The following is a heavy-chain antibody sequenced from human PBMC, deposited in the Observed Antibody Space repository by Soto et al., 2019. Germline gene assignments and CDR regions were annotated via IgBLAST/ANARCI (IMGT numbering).Heavy chain of an antibody. CDR1: GYRLSNYY. CDR3: ARAELIVAGQAFDS. V-gene: IGHV1-46*01. J-gene: IGHJ4*02. CDR2: VNPSDGRA. D-gene: IGHD5-12*01. Sequence: QVDLVQSGAEVKKPGASVKMSCKSSGYRLSNYYMHWVRQAPGQGLEWMGIVNPSDGRANYAWKFQGRGTMTWDTSTTTLYMEVNSLRSDDTAIYYCARAELIVAGQAFDSWGQGTLVTVSS.